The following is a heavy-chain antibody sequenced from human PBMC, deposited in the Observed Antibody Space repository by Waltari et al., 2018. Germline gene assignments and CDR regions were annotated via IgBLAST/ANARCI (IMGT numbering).Heavy chain of an antibody. V-gene: IGHV1-18*01. CDR1: GYTFTSYG. CDR2: ISAYNGNT. D-gene: IGHD3-3*01. J-gene: IGHJ4*02. Sequence: QVQLVQSGAEVKKPGASVKVSCKASGYTFTSYGISWVRQAPGPGLEWMGWISAYNGNTNYAQKLQGRVTMTTDTSTSTAYMELRSLRSDDTAVYYCARDRDEYYDFWSGYPYYFDYWGQGTLVTVSS. CDR3: ARDRDEYYDFWSGYPYYFDY.